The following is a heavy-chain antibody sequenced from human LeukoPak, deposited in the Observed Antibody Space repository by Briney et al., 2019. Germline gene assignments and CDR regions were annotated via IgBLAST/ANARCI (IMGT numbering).Heavy chain of an antibody. D-gene: IGHD5-18*01. Sequence: GGSLGLSCAASGFTFSDYGIHWVRQAPGKGLEWVAVIWSDGSNKYYADSVKGRFTISRHNAKNSLYLQMNSLRAEETAVYYCARASGDIVETATMGSYWGQGPLVTVS. CDR1: GFTFSDYG. V-gene: IGHV3-33*01. CDR3: ARASGDIVETATMGSY. J-gene: IGHJ4*02. CDR2: IWSDGSNK.